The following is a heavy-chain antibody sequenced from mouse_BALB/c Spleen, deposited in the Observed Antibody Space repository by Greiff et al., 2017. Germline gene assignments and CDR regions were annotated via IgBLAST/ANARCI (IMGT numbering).Heavy chain of an antibody. CDR2: IWGGGST. D-gene: IGHD2-2*01. CDR3: AKQGSYVYGYDGLDY. Sequence: VKLVESGPGLVAPSQSLSITCTVSGFSLTDYGVSWIRQPPGKGLEWLGVIWGGGSTYYNSALKSRLSISKDNSKSQVFLKMNSLQTDDTAMYYCAKQGSYVYGYDGLDYWGQGTTLTVSS. J-gene: IGHJ2*01. V-gene: IGHV2-6-5*01. CDR1: GFSLTDYG.